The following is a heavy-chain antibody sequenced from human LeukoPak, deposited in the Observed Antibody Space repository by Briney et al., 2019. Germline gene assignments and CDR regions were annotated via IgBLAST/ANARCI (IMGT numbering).Heavy chain of an antibody. CDR2: ISAYNGNT. CDR1: GYTFTSYG. V-gene: IGHV1-18*01. Sequence: ASVKVSCKASGYTFTSYGISWVRQAPGQGLEWMGWISAYNGNTNYAQKLQGRVTMTTDTSTSTAYMELRSLRSDDTAVYYCARVATTPYYYYGMDVWGRGTTVTVSS. CDR3: ARVATTPYYYYGMDV. D-gene: IGHD5-12*01. J-gene: IGHJ6*02.